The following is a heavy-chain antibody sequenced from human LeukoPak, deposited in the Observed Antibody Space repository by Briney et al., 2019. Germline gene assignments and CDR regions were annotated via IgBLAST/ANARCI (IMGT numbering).Heavy chain of an antibody. CDR2: IYSGGST. V-gene: IGHV3-53*01. Sequence: GRSLRLSCAASGFTVSSNYMSWVRQAPGKGLEWVSVIYSGGSTYYADSVKGRFTISRDNSKNTLYLQMNSLRAEDTAVYYCARGLGYYYYMDVWGKGTTVTVSS. J-gene: IGHJ6*03. CDR3: ARGLGYYYYMDV. CDR1: GFTVSSNY.